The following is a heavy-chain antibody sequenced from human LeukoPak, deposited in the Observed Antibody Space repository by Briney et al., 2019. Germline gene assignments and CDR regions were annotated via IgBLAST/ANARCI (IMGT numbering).Heavy chain of an antibody. J-gene: IGHJ6*03. CDR2: IKQDGTEK. CDR3: ARYDYMDV. Sequence: GESLRLSCEASGFTFTTYWLGWVRQPPGKGLEWVANIKQDGTEKYYVDSVKGRFTISRDNSNNTLNLQMNSLRAEDTAVYYCARYDYMDVWGKGTTVTVSS. V-gene: IGHV3-7*01. CDR1: GFTFTTYW.